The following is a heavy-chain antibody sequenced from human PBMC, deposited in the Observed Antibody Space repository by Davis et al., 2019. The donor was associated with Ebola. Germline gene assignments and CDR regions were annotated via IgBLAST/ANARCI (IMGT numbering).Heavy chain of an antibody. J-gene: IGHJ4*02. D-gene: IGHD6-19*01. V-gene: IGHV4-38-2*02. Sequence: MPSETLSLTCTVSGYSISSGCYWGWIRQPPGKGLEWIGSIYHSGSTYYNVSLKSRVTISVDTSKNQFSLRLSSVTAADTAVYYCAREGQSKRAVAVYWGQGTLVTVSS. CDR1: GYSISSGCY. CDR2: IYHSGST. CDR3: AREGQSKRAVAVY.